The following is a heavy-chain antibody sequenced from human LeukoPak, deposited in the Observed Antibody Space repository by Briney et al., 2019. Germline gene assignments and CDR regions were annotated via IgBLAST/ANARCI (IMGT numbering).Heavy chain of an antibody. CDR3: ARAGSGSYYPYFDY. J-gene: IGHJ4*02. CDR2: IIPILGIP. CDR1: GDTFSSYA. D-gene: IGHD3-10*01. V-gene: IGHV1-69*04. Sequence: SVKVSCKASGDTFSSYAIIWVRQAPGQGLEWMGRIIPILGIPNYAQKFQGRVTITTDESTSTVYMELSSLRSEDTAVYYCARAGSGSYYPYFDYWGQGTLVTVSS.